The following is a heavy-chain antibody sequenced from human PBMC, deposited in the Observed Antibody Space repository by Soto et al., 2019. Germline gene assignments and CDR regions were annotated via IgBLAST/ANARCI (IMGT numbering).Heavy chain of an antibody. CDR1: GFTFSSYA. CDR2: ISYDGSNK. V-gene: IGHV3-30-3*01. Sequence: PGGSLRLSCAASGFTFSSYAMHWVRQAPGKGLEWVAVISYDGSNKYYADSVKGRFTISRDNSKNTLYLQMNSLRAEDTAVYYCARETYSYGYYFDYWGQGTLVTVSS. CDR3: ARETYSYGYYFDY. J-gene: IGHJ4*02. D-gene: IGHD5-18*01.